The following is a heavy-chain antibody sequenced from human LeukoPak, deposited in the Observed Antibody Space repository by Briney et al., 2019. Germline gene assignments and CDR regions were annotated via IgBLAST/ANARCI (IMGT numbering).Heavy chain of an antibody. V-gene: IGHV4-59*08. D-gene: IGHD6-19*01. Sequence: NPSETLSLTCTVSGGSISNYYWSWIRQPPGKGLEWIGYISYSGGTNYNPSLKSRVTISVDTSKNQFSLKLTSVTAADTAVYYCARPSRMYSSGWPFDCWGQGALVTVSS. CDR2: ISYSGGT. J-gene: IGHJ4*02. CDR1: GGSISNYY. CDR3: ARPSRMYSSGWPFDC.